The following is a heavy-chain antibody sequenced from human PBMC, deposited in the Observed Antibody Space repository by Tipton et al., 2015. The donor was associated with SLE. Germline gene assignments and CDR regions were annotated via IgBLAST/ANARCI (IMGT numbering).Heavy chain of an antibody. CDR3: GRDSRWFDP. V-gene: IGHV1-3*01. CDR1: GYTFSSYP. Sequence: QLVQSGAEVKKPGASVKISCRGSGYTFSSYPIHWVRQGPGQGLEWMGWIHGGTGNTKYSQNFQARVTITRDKSASTAYMELNSLGFQDTAVYFCGRDSRWFDPWGPGTLITVSS. J-gene: IGHJ5*02. CDR2: IHGGTGNT.